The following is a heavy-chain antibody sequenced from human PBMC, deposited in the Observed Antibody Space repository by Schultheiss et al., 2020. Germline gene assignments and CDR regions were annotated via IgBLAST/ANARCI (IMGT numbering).Heavy chain of an antibody. J-gene: IGHJ5*02. Sequence: SETLSLTCTVSGGSISSYYWSWIRQPPGKGLEWIGRIYTSGSTNYNPSLKSRVTMSVDTSKNQFSLKLSSVTAADTAVYYCARKVSGYYYDSSGSLDPWGQGTLVTVSS. CDR3: ARKVSGYYYDSSGSLDP. CDR1: GGSISSYY. D-gene: IGHD3-22*01. V-gene: IGHV4-4*07. CDR2: IYTSGST.